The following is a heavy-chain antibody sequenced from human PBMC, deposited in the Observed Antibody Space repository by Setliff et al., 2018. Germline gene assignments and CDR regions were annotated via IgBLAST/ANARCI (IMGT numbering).Heavy chain of an antibody. Sequence: TCTVSGASISANHYWGWIRQTPGKGLEWIGSISYGGNTYYDPSLKSRVTIFADTSRNQFSVQLSSVTAADTAVYYCVGRDFSGGDSWGHGTLVTVSS. CDR2: ISYGGNT. V-gene: IGHV4-39*01. D-gene: IGHD6-25*01. CDR3: VGRDFSGGDS. J-gene: IGHJ5*01. CDR1: GASISANHY.